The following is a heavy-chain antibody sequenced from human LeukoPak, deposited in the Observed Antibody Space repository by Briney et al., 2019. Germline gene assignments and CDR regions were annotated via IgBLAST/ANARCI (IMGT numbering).Heavy chain of an antibody. Sequence: GGSLRLSCAASGFTFSSYAMNWVRQAPGKGLEWVSTISGSGGSTYYADPVKGRFTISRDNSKNTLYLQMNSLRAEDTIVYYCAKDPTPLPHFDYWGQGTLVTVSS. CDR3: AKDPTPLPHFDY. V-gene: IGHV3-23*01. CDR2: ISGSGGST. J-gene: IGHJ4*02. CDR1: GFTFSSYA.